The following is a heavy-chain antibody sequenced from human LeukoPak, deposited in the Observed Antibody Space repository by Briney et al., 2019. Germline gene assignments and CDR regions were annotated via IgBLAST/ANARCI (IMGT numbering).Heavy chain of an antibody. Sequence: GESLKISCKGSGYRFTTYWIAWVRQMPGKGLEWMGIIYPGDSDTRYSPSFQGQVTISADKSISAAYLQWSSLKASDTAMYYCARHERSTTGSLLYDNWGQGTLVTVSS. CDR1: GYRFTTYW. J-gene: IGHJ4*02. CDR3: ARHERSTTGSLLYDN. CDR2: IYPGDSDT. V-gene: IGHV5-51*01. D-gene: IGHD1-1*01.